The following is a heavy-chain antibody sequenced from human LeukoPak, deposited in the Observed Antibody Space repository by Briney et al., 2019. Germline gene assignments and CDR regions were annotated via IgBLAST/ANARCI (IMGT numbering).Heavy chain of an antibody. J-gene: IGHJ6*02. D-gene: IGHD3-10*01. CDR3: ARDLEGFGELMDYGMDV. Sequence: GGSLRLSCAASGFTFSSYSMNWVRQAPGKGLEWVSSISSSSSYIYYADSVKGRFTISRDNAKNSLYLQMNSLRAEDTAVYYCARDLEGFGELMDYGMDVWGQGTTVTVSS. CDR1: GFTFSSYS. CDR2: ISSSSSYI. V-gene: IGHV3-21*01.